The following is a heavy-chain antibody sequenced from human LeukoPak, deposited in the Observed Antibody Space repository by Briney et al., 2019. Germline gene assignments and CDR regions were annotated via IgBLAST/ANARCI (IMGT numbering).Heavy chain of an antibody. J-gene: IGHJ4*02. Sequence: PSGTLSLTCAVSGGSISSSHWWSWVRQPPGKGLEWIGEIYHTGSTNNNPSLKSRVTISVDESKNQLSLKLSSVTAADTAVYYCARSMTTVTPDDYWGQGSLVTVSS. D-gene: IGHD4-17*01. V-gene: IGHV4-4*02. CDR1: GGSISSSHW. CDR2: IYHTGST. CDR3: ARSMTTVTPDDY.